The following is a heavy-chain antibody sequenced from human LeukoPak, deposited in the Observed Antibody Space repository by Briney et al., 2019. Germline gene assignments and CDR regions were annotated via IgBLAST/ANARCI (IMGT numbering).Heavy chain of an antibody. CDR1: GFTFSSYG. CDR2: ISYDGSNK. D-gene: IGHD3-10*01. Sequence: PGGSLRLSCAASGFTFSSYGMHWVRQAPGKGLEWVAVISYDGSNKYYADSVKGRFTISRDNSKNTLYLQMNSLRAEDTAVYYCAKDLRLWFGEFDAFDIWGQGTMVTVSS. CDR3: AKDLRLWFGEFDAFDI. J-gene: IGHJ3*02. V-gene: IGHV3-30*18.